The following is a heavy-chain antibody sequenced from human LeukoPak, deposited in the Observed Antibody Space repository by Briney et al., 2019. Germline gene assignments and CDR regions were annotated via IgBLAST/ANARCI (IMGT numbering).Heavy chain of an antibody. CDR3: AISPAVDAAFDI. D-gene: IGHD4-23*01. Sequence: GGSLRLSCAASGFTFSNFAVSRVRQAPGKGLEWVSAISGSGGSTYYADSVKGRFTISRDNSKNTLYLQMNSLRAEDTAVYYCAISPAVDAAFDIWGQGTMVTVSS. J-gene: IGHJ3*02. CDR1: GFTFSNFA. V-gene: IGHV3-23*01. CDR2: ISGSGGST.